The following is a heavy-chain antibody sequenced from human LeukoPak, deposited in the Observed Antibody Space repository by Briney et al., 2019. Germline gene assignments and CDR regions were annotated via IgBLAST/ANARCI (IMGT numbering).Heavy chain of an antibody. CDR1: GGSISSYY. CDR3: AGGGEGDAFDI. CDR2: IYYSGST. J-gene: IGHJ3*02. Sequence: SETLSLTCTVSGGSISSYYWSWIRQPPGKGREWVGYIYYSGSTNYNPSPKSRVTTSSDTSKNKSSLKLSSVTAADTAVYCFAGGGEGDAFDIWGQGTMVTVSS. D-gene: IGHD3-10*01. V-gene: IGHV4-59*01.